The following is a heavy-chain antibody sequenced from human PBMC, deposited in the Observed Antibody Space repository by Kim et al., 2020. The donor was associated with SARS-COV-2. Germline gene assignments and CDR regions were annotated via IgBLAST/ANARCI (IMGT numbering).Heavy chain of an antibody. CDR3: AREREYCSSTSCYANYFDY. J-gene: IGHJ4*02. Sequence: SETLSLTCTVSGGSISSGGYYWSWIPQHPGKGLEWIGYIYYSGSTYYNPSLKSRVTISVDTSKNQFSLKLSSVTAADTAVYYCAREREYCSSTSCYANYFDYWGQGTLVTVSS. V-gene: IGHV4-31*03. D-gene: IGHD2-2*01. CDR2: IYYSGST. CDR1: GGSISSGGYY.